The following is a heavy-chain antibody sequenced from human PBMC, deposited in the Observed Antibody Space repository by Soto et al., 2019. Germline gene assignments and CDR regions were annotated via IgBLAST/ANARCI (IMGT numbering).Heavy chain of an antibody. D-gene: IGHD6-19*01. J-gene: IGHJ6*03. CDR2: IKQDGSEK. V-gene: IGHV3-7*01. Sequence: GGSLRLSCAASGFTFSSYWMSWVRQAPGKGLEWVANIKQDGSEKYYVDSVKGRFTISRDNAKNSLYLQMNSLRAEDTAVYYCASRYSSGWYDYYYYMDVWGKGTTVTSP. CDR1: GFTFSSYW. CDR3: ASRYSSGWYDYYYYMDV.